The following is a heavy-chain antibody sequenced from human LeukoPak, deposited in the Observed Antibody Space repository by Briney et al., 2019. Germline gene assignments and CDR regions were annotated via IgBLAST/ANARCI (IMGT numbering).Heavy chain of an antibody. V-gene: IGHV3-21*01. CDR3: ARDIAVAGRGGFDY. Sequence: GGSLRLSCAASGFTFSDYSMTWVRQAPGKGLEWVSSMNRKRNYIYYADSGKGRFTISRDNAKHSVFLQMTSLRADDTAVYYCARDIAVAGRGGFDYWGQGTLVTVFS. D-gene: IGHD6-19*01. CDR1: GFTFSDYS. J-gene: IGHJ4*02. CDR2: MNRKRNYI.